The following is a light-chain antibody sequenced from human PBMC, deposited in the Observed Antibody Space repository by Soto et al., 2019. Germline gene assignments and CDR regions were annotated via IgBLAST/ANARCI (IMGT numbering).Light chain of an antibody. J-gene: IGKJ1*01. V-gene: IGKV1-5*03. CDR3: QHYNSYSEA. Sequence: DIQMAQSPSSLSVSVGGRVTITCRASQTISSWLAWYQQKPGKAPKLLIYKASTLKSGVPSRFSGSGSGTEFTLTISSLQPDDFATYYCQHYNSYSEAFGQGTNVDI. CDR1: QTISSW. CDR2: KAS.